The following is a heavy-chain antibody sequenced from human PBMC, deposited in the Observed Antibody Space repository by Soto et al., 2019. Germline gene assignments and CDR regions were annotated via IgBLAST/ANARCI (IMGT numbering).Heavy chain of an antibody. D-gene: IGHD3-3*02. CDR2: ISHSGNT. Sequence: QVPLQESGPGLVKPSGTLSLTCVVSGDSINSSHWWNWVRQPPEKGLEWIGQISHSGNTSYNPSLTSRVTISVDKSKSHFSLKLTSVTAADTAVYYCAARHFWSRPWTDRRLDYWGQGTLVTVSS. CDR3: AARHFWSRPWTDRRLDY. J-gene: IGHJ4*02. V-gene: IGHV4-4*02. CDR1: GDSINSSHW.